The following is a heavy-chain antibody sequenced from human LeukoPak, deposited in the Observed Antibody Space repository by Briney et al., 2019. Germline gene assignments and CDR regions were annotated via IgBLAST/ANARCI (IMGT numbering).Heavy chain of an antibody. CDR1: XSSHX. J-gene: IGHJ4*02. Sequence: XSSHXWSWVRQPXGXXLEWIGEIYHSGSTNYNPSLKSRVTASVDKSKXQFSLKLNSVTAADTAVYYXXXXXXXXXXXXXXXSXXYWXQGILVTVS. CDR3: XXXXXXXXXXXXXXSXXY. V-gene: IGHV4-4*02. CDR2: IYHSGST.